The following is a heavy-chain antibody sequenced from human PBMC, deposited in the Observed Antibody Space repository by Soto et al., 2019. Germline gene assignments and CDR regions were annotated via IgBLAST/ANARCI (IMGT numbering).Heavy chain of an antibody. Sequence: SETLSLTCTVSGGSISSGGYYWSWIRQHPGKGLEWIGYIYYSGSTYYNPSLKSRVTISVDTSKNQFSLKLSSVTAADTAVYYCARSLGASSGQYYYGMDVWGQGTTVTVSS. CDR3: ARSLGASSGQYYYGMDV. J-gene: IGHJ6*01. V-gene: IGHV4-31*03. CDR2: IYYSGST. D-gene: IGHD3-22*01. CDR1: GGSISSGGYY.